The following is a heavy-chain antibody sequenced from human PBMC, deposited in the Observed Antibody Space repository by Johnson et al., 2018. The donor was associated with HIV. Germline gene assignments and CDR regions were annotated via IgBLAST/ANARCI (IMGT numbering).Heavy chain of an antibody. V-gene: IGHV3-66*01. Sequence: VQLVESGGDLVQPGGSLRLSCAASGFTVSNNYVSWVRQAPGKGLEWVSVIYSGGSTYYADSVKGRFTISRDNSKNTLYLQMNSLRAEDTAVYYCAREVRKAVAGNFDIWGQGTMVTVSS. D-gene: IGHD6-19*01. CDR1: GFTVSNNY. CDR3: AREVRKAVAGNFDI. CDR2: IYSGGST. J-gene: IGHJ3*02.